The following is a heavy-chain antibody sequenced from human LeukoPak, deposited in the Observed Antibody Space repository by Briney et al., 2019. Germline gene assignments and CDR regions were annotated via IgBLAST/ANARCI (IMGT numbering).Heavy chain of an antibody. V-gene: IGHV3-64*01. Sequence: PGGSLRLSCAASGFTFSSYATPWVRQAPGKGLEYVSAISSNGGSTYYANSVKGRFTISRDNSKNTLYLQMGSLRAEDMAVYYCARGEPLTRNFRDNAFDIWGQGTMVTVSS. CDR3: ARGEPLTRNFRDNAFDI. D-gene: IGHD1-14*01. J-gene: IGHJ3*02. CDR1: GFTFSSYA. CDR2: ISSNGGST.